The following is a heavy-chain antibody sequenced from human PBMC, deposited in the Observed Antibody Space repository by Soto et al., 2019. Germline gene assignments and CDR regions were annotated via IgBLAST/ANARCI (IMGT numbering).Heavy chain of an antibody. J-gene: IGHJ4*02. CDR1: GFTFSSYW. CDR3: ATTDYGDIGFDY. V-gene: IGHV3-74*01. Sequence: GGSLRLSCAASGFTFSSYWMHWVRQAPGKGLVWVSRINSDGSSTSYADSVKGRFTISRDNAKNTLYLQMNSLRAEDTAVYYCATTDYGDIGFDYWGQGTLVTVSS. D-gene: IGHD4-17*01. CDR2: INSDGSST.